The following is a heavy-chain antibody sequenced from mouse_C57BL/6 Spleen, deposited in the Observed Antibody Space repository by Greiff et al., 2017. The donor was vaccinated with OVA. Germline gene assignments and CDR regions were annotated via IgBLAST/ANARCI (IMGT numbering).Heavy chain of an antibody. CDR3: ASVGELSCGRSMDY. CDR1: GYSFTRYW. Sequence: QVQLQQPGAELVKPGASVKMSCKASGYSFTRYWITWVKQRPGQGLEWIGDIYPGSGSTTYNQKFKSKATLTVDTSSSTAYMQLSSLTSEDSAVYYCASVGELSCGRSMDYWGQGTSVTVSS. CDR2: IYPGSGST. J-gene: IGHJ4*01. V-gene: IGHV1-55*01.